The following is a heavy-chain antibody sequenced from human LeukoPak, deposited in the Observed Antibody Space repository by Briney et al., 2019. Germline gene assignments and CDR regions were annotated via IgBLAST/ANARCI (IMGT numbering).Heavy chain of an antibody. D-gene: IGHD3-3*01. Sequence: GGSLRLSCAASGFIFSSYSMNWVRQAPGKGLEWVSSISSSSSYIYYADSVQGRFTISRDNAKNSLYLQMNSLRAEDTAVYYCARSFGVDIYWGQGTLVTVSS. J-gene: IGHJ4*02. CDR1: GFIFSSYS. V-gene: IGHV3-21*01. CDR3: ARSFGVDIY. CDR2: ISSSSSYI.